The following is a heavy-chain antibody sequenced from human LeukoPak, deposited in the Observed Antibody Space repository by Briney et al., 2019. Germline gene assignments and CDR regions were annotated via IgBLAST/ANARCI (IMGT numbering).Heavy chain of an antibody. J-gene: IGHJ4*02. CDR1: GYTFSNYW. CDR2: IYPDDSDT. Sequence: GESLKISFKGFGYTFSNYWIGWVRQMPGKGLEWMGIIYPDDSDTRYSPSVQGQVTISADKSITTAFLQWSSLKASDTAMYYCAIFGDKYGSGSYGDSWGQGTLVTVSS. V-gene: IGHV5-51*01. D-gene: IGHD3-10*01. CDR3: AIFGDKYGSGSYGDS.